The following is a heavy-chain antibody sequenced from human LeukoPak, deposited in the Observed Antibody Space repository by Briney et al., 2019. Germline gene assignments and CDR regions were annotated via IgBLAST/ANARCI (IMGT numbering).Heavy chain of an antibody. CDR2: INHSGST. CDR3: ARFRDAFDI. J-gene: IGHJ3*02. CDR1: GGSFSGYY. Sequence: PSETLSLTCAVYGGSFSGYYWSWIRQPPGKGLEWTGEINHSGSTNYNPSLKSRVTISVDTSKNQFSLKLSSVTAADTAMYYCARFRDAFDIWGQGTMVTVSS. V-gene: IGHV4-34*01.